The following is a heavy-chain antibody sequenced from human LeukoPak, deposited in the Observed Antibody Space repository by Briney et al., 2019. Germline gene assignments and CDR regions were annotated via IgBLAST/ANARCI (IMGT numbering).Heavy chain of an antibody. Sequence: SQTLSLTCTVSGGSISSGSYYWSWIRQPAGKGLEWIGCIYTSGSTNYNPSLKSRVTISVDTSKNQFSLKLSSVTAADTAVYYCARGYDFWSGKPFDYWGQGTLVTVSS. J-gene: IGHJ4*02. CDR2: IYTSGST. CDR3: ARGYDFWSGKPFDY. V-gene: IGHV4-61*02. CDR1: GGSISSGSYY. D-gene: IGHD3-3*01.